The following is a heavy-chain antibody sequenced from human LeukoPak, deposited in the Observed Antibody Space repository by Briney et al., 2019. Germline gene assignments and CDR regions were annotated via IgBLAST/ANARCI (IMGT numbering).Heavy chain of an antibody. J-gene: IGHJ4*02. CDR2: ISNSSSYI. D-gene: IGHD4-17*01. CDR3: AKPHDYGDYLPDY. Sequence: GGSLRLSCAASGFTFSSYSMNWVRQAPGKGLEWVSSISNSSSYIYYADSVKGRFTISSDNAKNSLYLQMNSLRAEDTAVYYCAKPHDYGDYLPDYWGQGTLVTVSS. V-gene: IGHV3-21*04. CDR1: GFTFSSYS.